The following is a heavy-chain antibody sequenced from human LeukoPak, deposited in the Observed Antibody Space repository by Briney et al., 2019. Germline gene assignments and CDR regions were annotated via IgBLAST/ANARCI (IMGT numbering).Heavy chain of an antibody. D-gene: IGHD3-22*01. CDR2: INHSGST. J-gene: IGHJ4*02. V-gene: IGHV4-34*01. CDR1: GGPLGGSS. CDR3: ARGGHYYDSSGYYRLGY. Sequence: PETLSLTCAVYGGPLGGSSGGWIGNPQGKGLEWLGEINHSGSTNYNPSLKSRVTISVDTSKNQFSLKLSSVTAADTAVYYCARGGHYYDSSGYYRLGYWGQGTLVTVSS.